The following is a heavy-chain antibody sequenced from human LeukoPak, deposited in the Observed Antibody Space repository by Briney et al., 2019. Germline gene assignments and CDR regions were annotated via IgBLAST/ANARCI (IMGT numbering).Heavy chain of an antibody. V-gene: IGHV1-46*01. D-gene: IGHD2-2*01. CDR3: ARDSSTSCYDY. Sequence: ASVKVACKASGYTFTSYYMHWVRQAPGQGLEWMGIINPSGGSTSYAQKFQGRVTMTRDTSTSTVYMELSSLRSEDTVVYYCARDSSTSCYDYWGQGTLVTVSS. CDR2: INPSGGST. J-gene: IGHJ4*02. CDR1: GYTFTSYY.